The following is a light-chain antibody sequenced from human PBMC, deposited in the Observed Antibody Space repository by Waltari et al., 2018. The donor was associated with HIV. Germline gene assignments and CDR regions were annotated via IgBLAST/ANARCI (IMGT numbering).Light chain of an antibody. CDR2: WAS. CDR3: QQYYSTWT. V-gene: IGKV4-1*01. J-gene: IGKJ1*01. Sequence: DIVMTQSPDSLAVSLGERATINCKSSQSVLYSSDNKNYLAWYQQKPGPPPKVLIYWASTRESGVPDRFSGSGSGTDFALTISSLQAEDVAVYYCQQYYSTWTFGQGTKVEIK. CDR1: QSVLYSSDNKNY.